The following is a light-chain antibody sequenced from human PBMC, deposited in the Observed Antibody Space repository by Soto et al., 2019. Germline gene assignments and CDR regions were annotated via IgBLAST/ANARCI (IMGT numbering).Light chain of an antibody. CDR3: QQYYSTPLT. J-gene: IGKJ4*01. Sequence: DIVMTQSPDSLAVSLGERATINCKSSQSVLFRSNNNNYLAWYQQKPGQPPKLLIYWASTRESGVPDRFSGAGSGTDVSLTLSTLQAEDVAIYYCQQYYSTPLTFGGGTKVEV. CDR1: QSVLFRSNNNNY. CDR2: WAS. V-gene: IGKV4-1*01.